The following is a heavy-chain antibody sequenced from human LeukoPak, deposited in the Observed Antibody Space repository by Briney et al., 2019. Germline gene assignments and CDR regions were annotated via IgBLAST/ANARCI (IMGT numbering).Heavy chain of an antibody. CDR1: GGTFSSYA. D-gene: IGHD1-1*01. CDR3: AKGPGGTYYYYGMDV. Sequence: RASVKVSCKASGGTFSSYAISWVRQAPGQGLEWMGRIIPILGIANYAQKFQGRVTITADKSTSTAYMELSSLRAEDTAVYYCAKGPGGTYYYYGMDVWGQGTTVTVSS. J-gene: IGHJ6*02. V-gene: IGHV1-69*04. CDR2: IIPILGIA.